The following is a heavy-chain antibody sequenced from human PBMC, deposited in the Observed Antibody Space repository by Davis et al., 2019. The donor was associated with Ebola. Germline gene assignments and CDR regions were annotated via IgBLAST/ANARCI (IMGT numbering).Heavy chain of an antibody. CDR3: ARTGSGMASDV. CDR1: GFTFSNSG. J-gene: IGHJ3*01. Sequence: PGRSLRPSCVASGFTFSNSGMHWVRQAPGKGLGWVAFIRFDGRDQYYGDSVKGRFTVSRDNSDNTVHLQVHSVSAEDTGIYYCARTGSGMASDVWGQGTMVTVSS. CDR2: IRFDGRDQ. V-gene: IGHV3-30*02. D-gene: IGHD5-24*01.